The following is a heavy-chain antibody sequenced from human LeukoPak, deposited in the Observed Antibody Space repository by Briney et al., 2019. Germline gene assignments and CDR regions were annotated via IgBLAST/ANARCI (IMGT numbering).Heavy chain of an antibody. CDR3: ARESESSGWYDY. Sequence: GGSLRLSCAASGFTFSSFWMTWVRQAPGKGLEWVANIKQDGSETNYVDSVKGRFTISRDNSKNSLYLQMNSLRSDDTALYYCARESESSGWYDYWGQGTLVTVSS. J-gene: IGHJ4*02. V-gene: IGHV3-7*05. D-gene: IGHD6-19*01. CDR2: IKQDGSET. CDR1: GFTFSSFW.